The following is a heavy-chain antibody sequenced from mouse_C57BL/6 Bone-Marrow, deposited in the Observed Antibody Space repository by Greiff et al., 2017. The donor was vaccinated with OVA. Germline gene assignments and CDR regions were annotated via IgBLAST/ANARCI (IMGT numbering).Heavy chain of an antibody. D-gene: IGHD1-1*01. CDR3: AIGIYYYGSSYLYFDY. V-gene: IGHV5-17*01. J-gene: IGHJ2*01. CDR2: ISSGSSTI. CDR1: GFTFSDYG. Sequence: EVQLVESGGGLVKPGGSLKLSCAASGFTFSDYGMHWVRQAPEKGLEWVAYISSGSSTIYYADTVKGRFTISRDNATNTLFLQMTSLRSEDTAMYYCAIGIYYYGSSYLYFDYWGQGTTLTVSS.